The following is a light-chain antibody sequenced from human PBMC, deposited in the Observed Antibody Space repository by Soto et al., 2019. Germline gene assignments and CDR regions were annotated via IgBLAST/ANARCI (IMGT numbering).Light chain of an antibody. CDR1: QSVSSSY. J-gene: IGKJ5*01. Sequence: EIVLTQSPGTLSLSPGERATLSCRASQSVSSSYLAWYQQKPGQAPSLLIYGASSRATGIPDRFSGSGSGTDFTLTISRLQAEDFAVYYCQQYGSSPTFGQGTRLEI. CDR2: GAS. CDR3: QQYGSSPT. V-gene: IGKV3-20*01.